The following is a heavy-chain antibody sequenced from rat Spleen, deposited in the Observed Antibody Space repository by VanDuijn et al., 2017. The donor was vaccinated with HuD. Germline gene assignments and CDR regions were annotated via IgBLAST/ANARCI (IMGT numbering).Heavy chain of an antibody. J-gene: IGHJ3*01. D-gene: IGHD1-12*02. CDR1: GFSLTTNR. V-gene: IGHV2-1*01. CDR3: TSFYYYDGSYYYPFPY. Sequence: QVQLKESGPGLVQPSQTLSLTCTVPGFSLTTNRVKWVRQPPGQGLEWMGGIWGDESKDYNSGLKSRLSITRDTSKSQVFLEMNSLQTGDTAIYFCTSFYYYDGSYYYPFPYWGQGTLVTVSS. CDR2: IWGDESK.